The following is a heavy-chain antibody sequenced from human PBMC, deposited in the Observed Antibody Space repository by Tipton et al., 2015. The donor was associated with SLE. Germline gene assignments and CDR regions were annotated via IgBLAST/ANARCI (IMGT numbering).Heavy chain of an antibody. D-gene: IGHD4-17*01. CDR1: GFTFSSYG. CDR3: AKVVYGDYDYFDY. Sequence: SLRLSCAASGFTFSSYGMHWVRQAPGKGLEWVAFIRYDGSNKYYADSVKGRFTISRDNSKNTLYLQMNSLRAEDTAVYYCAKVVYGDYDYFDYWGQGTLVTVSS. J-gene: IGHJ4*02. V-gene: IGHV3-30*02. CDR2: IRYDGSNK.